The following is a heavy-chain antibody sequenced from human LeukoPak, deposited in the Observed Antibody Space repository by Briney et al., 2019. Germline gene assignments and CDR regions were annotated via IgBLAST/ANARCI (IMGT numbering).Heavy chain of an antibody. CDR3: AKDGTSYYYIYY. V-gene: IGHV3-23*01. J-gene: IGHJ4*02. CDR2: ISGSGGST. Sequence: GGSLRLSCAASGFTFSSYVMSWVRQAPGMGPEWVSAISGSGGSTYYADSVKGRFTISRDNSKNTLYLQMNSLRGDDTAVYYCAKDGTSYYYIYYWGQGTLVTVSS. CDR1: GFTFSSYV. D-gene: IGHD2/OR15-2a*01.